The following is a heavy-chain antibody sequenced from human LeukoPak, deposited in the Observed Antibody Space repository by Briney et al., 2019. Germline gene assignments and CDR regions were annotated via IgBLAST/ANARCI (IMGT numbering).Heavy chain of an antibody. CDR2: ISGSGSNT. D-gene: IGHD6-13*01. J-gene: IGHJ4*02. V-gene: IGHV3-23*01. CDR3: AKEPMTGIAAAGYYFGY. CDR1: GFTFSSYA. Sequence: GGSLRLSCAASGFTFSSYAMSWVRQAPGKGLESVSAISGSGSNTYYADSVKGRFTISRDNSKNTLYLQMNSLRAENPAVFYGAKEPMTGIAAAGYYFGYWGQGTLVTVSS.